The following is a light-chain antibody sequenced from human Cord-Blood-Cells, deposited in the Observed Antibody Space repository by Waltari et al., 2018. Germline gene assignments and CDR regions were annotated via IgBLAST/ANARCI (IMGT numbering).Light chain of an antibody. CDR1: SSDVGGYNF. CDR2: EVS. Sequence: QSALTQPASVSGSPGQSITISCTGTSSDVGGYNFVSRYQQHPGKSPKLMIWEVSNRASGVSNRLSGTKSGNTASQTIAGLQAEDEADYYCSSYTSSSTLVFGTGTKVTVL. J-gene: IGLJ1*01. V-gene: IGLV2-14*01. CDR3: SSYTSSSTLV.